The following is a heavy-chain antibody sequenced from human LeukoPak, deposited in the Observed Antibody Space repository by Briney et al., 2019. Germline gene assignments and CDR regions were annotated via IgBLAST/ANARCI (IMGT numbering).Heavy chain of an antibody. Sequence: GGSLRLSCAASGFTISSYGMHWVRQAPGKELEWVAVISYDGSNKYYADSVKGRFTISRDNSKNTLYLQMNSLRAEDTAVYYCAKATYYYDSSNIQHWGQGTLVTVSS. D-gene: IGHD3-22*01. V-gene: IGHV3-30*18. CDR2: ISYDGSNK. CDR3: AKATYYYDSSNIQH. CDR1: GFTISSYG. J-gene: IGHJ1*01.